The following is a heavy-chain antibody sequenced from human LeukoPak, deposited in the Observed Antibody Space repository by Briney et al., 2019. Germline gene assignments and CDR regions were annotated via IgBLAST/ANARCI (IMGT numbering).Heavy chain of an antibody. CDR1: GFTVSSNY. D-gene: IGHD5-18*01. V-gene: IGHV3-53*05. J-gene: IGHJ4*02. CDR3: ARNSYGYFRFFDY. Sequence: GGSLRLSCAASGFTVSSNYMSWVRQAPGKGLEWVSVIYSGGSTYYADSVKGRFTISRDNSKNTLYLQMNSLRAEDTAMYYCARNSYGYFRFFDYWGQGTLVTVSS. CDR2: IYSGGST.